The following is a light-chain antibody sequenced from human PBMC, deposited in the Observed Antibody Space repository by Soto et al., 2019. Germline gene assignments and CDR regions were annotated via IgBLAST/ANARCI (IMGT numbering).Light chain of an antibody. CDR2: GAS. J-gene: IGKJ4*01. Sequence: EIVMTQSPATLSVSPGERATFSCRASQGVSSNLAWYQQKPGQAPRLLIYGASSRATGIPDRFSGSGSGTDFTLTISRLEPEDFAVYYCQQYGSSPLLTFGGGTKVDI. V-gene: IGKV3-20*01. CDR1: QGVSSN. CDR3: QQYGSSPLLT.